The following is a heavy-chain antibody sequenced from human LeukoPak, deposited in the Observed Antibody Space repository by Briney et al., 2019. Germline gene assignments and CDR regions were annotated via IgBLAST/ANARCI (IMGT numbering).Heavy chain of an antibody. J-gene: IGHJ4*02. V-gene: IGHV3-23*01. CDR2: ISGVGAHI. Sequence: PGGSLRLSCAASGFPFSTYAMTWVRQAPGKGLEWVSAISGVGAHIYYADSVRGRFTVSRDNSRNTLYLQMNSLRSDDTAVYYCAKNFADGLAFYHYWGQGTLVTVSS. D-gene: IGHD2-8*01. CDR1: GFPFSTYA. CDR3: AKNFADGLAFYHY.